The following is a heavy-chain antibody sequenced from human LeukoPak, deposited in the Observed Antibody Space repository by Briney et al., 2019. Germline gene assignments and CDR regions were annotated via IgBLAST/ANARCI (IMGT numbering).Heavy chain of an antibody. V-gene: IGHV4-59*01. D-gene: IGHD6-19*01. CDR1: GGSISTFS. CDR2: IYIKST. Sequence: SETLSLTCTVSGGSISTFSWSWLRQFPGKGLEWIGSIYIKSTNYNPSLKSRVAISVDTSKNQFSLRLDSVTTAGTAVYYCARDTTVASGMQYWGQGTLVTVSS. J-gene: IGHJ4*02. CDR3: ARDTTVASGMQY.